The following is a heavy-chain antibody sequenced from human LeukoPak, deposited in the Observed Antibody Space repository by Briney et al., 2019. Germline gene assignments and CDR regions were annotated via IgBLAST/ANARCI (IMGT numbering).Heavy chain of an antibody. CDR1: GYSFTRNW. V-gene: IGHV5-10-1*01. CDR3: ARDQVGWFDP. CDR2: IDPSDSYT. J-gene: IGHJ5*02. Sequence: GESLKISCKGSGYSFTRNWISWVRQMPGKGLEWMGRIDPSDSYTNYSPSFQGHVTISADKSISTAYLQWNSLKASDTAMYCCARDQVGWFDPWGQGTLVTVSS.